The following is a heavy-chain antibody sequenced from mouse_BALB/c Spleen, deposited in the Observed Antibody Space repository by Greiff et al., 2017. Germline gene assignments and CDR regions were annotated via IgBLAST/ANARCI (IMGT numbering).Heavy chain of an antibody. CDR2: ISSGISTI. CDR1: GFTFSSFG. J-gene: IGHJ1*01. CDR3: ARSEYSAAWFDV. V-gene: IGHV5-17*02. D-gene: IGHD2-10*02. Sequence: EVQLVESGGGLVQPGGSRKLSCAASGFTFSSFGMHWVRQAPEKGLEWVAYISSGISTIYYADTVKGRFTISRDNPKNTLFLQLTSLRSEDTAMYYCARSEYSAAWFDVWGEGTPVTVS.